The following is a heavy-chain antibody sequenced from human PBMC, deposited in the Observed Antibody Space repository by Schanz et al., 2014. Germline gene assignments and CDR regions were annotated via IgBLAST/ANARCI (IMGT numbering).Heavy chain of an antibody. CDR3: ARDFQTYHYDSSGYYFHY. D-gene: IGHD3-22*01. J-gene: IGHJ4*02. Sequence: QVQLVQSGAEVKKPGSSVKVSCKASRSTFSSYTINWVRQAPGQGLEWMGMINPSGGSTTYAQKFQGRVTMTRDTSTSTVYMELSSLRSEDTAVYYCARDFQTYHYDSSGYYFHYWGQGTLVTVSS. V-gene: IGHV1-46*03. CDR2: INPSGGST. CDR1: RSTFSSYT.